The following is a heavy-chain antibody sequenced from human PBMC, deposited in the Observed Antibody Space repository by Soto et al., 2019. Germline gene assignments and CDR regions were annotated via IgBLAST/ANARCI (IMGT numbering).Heavy chain of an antibody. J-gene: IGHJ4*02. V-gene: IGHV4-4*07. CDR3: ARDSSRAPYSDY. CDR2: IFPGGST. CDR1: GDSISSYY. Sequence: QVQLQESGPGLVKPSETLSLTCTVSGDSISSYYWTWIRQPAGKGLEWIGHIFPGGSTNYNAALRSRVTMSVDASKNQFSLRLRSVTAADTAMYYCARDSSRAPYSDYWGRGILVTVAS. D-gene: IGHD6-6*01.